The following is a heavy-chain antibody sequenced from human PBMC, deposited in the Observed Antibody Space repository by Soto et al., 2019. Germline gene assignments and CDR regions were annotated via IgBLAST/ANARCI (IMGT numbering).Heavy chain of an antibody. CDR2: INPNSGNI. V-gene: IGHV1-8*01. J-gene: IGHJ4*02. CDR3: ARGRASGSYYLLDY. CDR1: GNTFTSYD. Sequence: ASVQVSCKASGNTFTSYDINWVRQATGHGLEWMGWINPNSGNIGYAQKFQGRVTMTRDTAIRTAYMEVSRLRSDDTAVYYCARGRASGSYYLLDYWGQGTLVTVSS. D-gene: IGHD3-10*01.